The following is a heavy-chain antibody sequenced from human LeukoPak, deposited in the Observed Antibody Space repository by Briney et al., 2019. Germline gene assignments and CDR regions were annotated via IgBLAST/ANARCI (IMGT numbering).Heavy chain of an antibody. Sequence: SETLSLTCAVYGGSFSDYYWNWIRQPPGKGLEWIGEINQSGSTNYNPSLKSRVTLSVDTSNNQFSLKLSSVTAADTAVYYCARRPGYCPNGVCYKRNWFDPWGQGTLVTVSS. CDR2: INQSGST. CDR3: ARRPGYCPNGVCYKRNWFDP. V-gene: IGHV4-34*01. J-gene: IGHJ5*02. D-gene: IGHD2-8*01. CDR1: GGSFSDYY.